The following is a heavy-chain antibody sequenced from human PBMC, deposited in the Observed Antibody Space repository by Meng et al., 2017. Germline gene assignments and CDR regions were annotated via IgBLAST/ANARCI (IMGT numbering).Heavy chain of an antibody. CDR3: ARDGGSYDSSGYYY. CDR1: GGSISSGGYS. Sequence: QLQLQESGPGLVKPSQTLSLTCAVPGGSISSGGYSWSWIRQPPGKGLEWIGYIYHSGSTYYNPSLKSRVTISVDRSKNQFSLKLSSVTAADTAVYYCARDGGSYDSSGYYYWGQGTLVTVSS. J-gene: IGHJ4*02. D-gene: IGHD3-22*01. V-gene: IGHV4-30-2*01. CDR2: IYHSGST.